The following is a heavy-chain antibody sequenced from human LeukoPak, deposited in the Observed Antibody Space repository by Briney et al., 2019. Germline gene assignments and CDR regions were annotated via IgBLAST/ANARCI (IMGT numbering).Heavy chain of an antibody. CDR1: GYTFTGYY. J-gene: IGHJ5*02. CDR2: INPNSGST. D-gene: IGHD6-13*01. CDR3: ARDPVEGIAAAGGLDP. V-gene: IGHV1-2*02. Sequence: ASVKVSCKASGYTFTGYYMHWVRQAPGQGLEWMGWINPNSGSTNYAQKFQGRVTMTRDTSISTAYMELSRLRSDDTAVYYCARDPVEGIAAAGGLDPWGQGTLVTVSS.